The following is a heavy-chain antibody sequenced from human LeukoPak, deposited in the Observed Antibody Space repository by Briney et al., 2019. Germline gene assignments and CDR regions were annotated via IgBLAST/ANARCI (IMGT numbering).Heavy chain of an antibody. CDR3: TRARQLRHFDWIPGGGEHDGFDI. J-gene: IGHJ3*02. V-gene: IGHV3-49*04. CDR2: IRSKAYGGTM. CDR1: ASTLGDYA. Sequence: GGSLRLSCTTSASTLGDYAINWVRQAPGNGLEWVGLIRSKAYGGTMEYAPPIKGRFTISRDESNSIVFLQMSNLKTEDTAVYFCTRARQLRHFDWIPGGGEHDGFDIWGQGSVVTVS. D-gene: IGHD3-9*01.